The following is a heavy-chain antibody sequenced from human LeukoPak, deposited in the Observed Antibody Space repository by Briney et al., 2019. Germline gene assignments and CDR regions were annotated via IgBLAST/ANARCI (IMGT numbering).Heavy chain of an antibody. J-gene: IGHJ4*02. D-gene: IGHD4-17*01. CDR3: ARNGVTTFGY. CDR2: IYSGGIT. V-gene: IGHV3-66*01. Sequence: GGSLRLSCAASGFAVSTYYMSWVRQPLGKGLEWVSVIYSGGITDYADSVKGRFTISRDNSKNTLYLQMNSLRAEDTAIYYCARNGVTTFGYWGQGTLVTVSS. CDR1: GFAVSTYY.